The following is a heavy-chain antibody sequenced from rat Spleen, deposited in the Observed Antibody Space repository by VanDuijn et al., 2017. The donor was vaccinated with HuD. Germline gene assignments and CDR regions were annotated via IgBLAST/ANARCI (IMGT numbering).Heavy chain of an antibody. D-gene: IGHD1-10*01. J-gene: IGHJ3*01. CDR2: IKAKSNNYAT. Sequence: EVQVLESGGGLVQPGNSLKLSCATSGFTFSTAWMYWYRQFPEKRLEWVARIKAKSNNYATDYTESVKGRFTISRDDSKSSTYLQMNNLKEEDTAIYYCAWRARTTTIAYWGQGTLVTVSS. V-gene: IGHV6-6*01. CDR3: AWRARTTTIAY. CDR1: GFTFSTAW.